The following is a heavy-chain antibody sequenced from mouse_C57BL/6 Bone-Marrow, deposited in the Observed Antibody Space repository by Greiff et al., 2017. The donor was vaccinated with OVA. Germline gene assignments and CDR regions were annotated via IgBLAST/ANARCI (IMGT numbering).Heavy chain of an antibody. V-gene: IGHV1-50*01. J-gene: IGHJ2*01. D-gene: IGHD1-1*01. CDR3: AKDYGRYFDY. CDR1: GYTFTSYW. CDR2: IDPSDSYT. Sequence: QVQLQQPGAELVKPGASVKLSCKASGYTFTSYWMQWVKQRPGQGLEWIGEIDPSDSYTNYTQKFKGKATLTVDTSSSTAYMQLSSLTSEDSAVYYCAKDYGRYFDYWGQGTTLTVSS.